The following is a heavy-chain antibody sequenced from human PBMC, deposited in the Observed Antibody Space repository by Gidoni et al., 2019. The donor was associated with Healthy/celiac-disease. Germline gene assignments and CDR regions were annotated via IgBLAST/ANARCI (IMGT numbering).Heavy chain of an antibody. CDR2: IDWDDYK. J-gene: IGHJ6*02. V-gene: IGHV2-70*15. D-gene: IGHD6-25*01. Sequence: QVTLRESGPALVKPTQTLTLTCTCYGFSLRPSVMCVSWIRQPPRKDLEWLARIDWDDYKYYRPSLQTRLTIPKDTSKNQVVLTMTNMDPVDTATYYRARAISGYYYYYGMDVWGQGTTVTVSS. CDR3: ARAISGYYYYYGMDV. CDR1: GFSLRPSVMC.